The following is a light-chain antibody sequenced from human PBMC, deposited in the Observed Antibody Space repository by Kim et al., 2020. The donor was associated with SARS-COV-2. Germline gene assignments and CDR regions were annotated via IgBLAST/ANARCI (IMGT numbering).Light chain of an antibody. CDR2: SRN. CDR1: SSNNGSNA. J-gene: IGLJ3*02. Sequence: GQRFTISCSGSSSNNGSNAVRWDQQLPGTAPKLLIHSRNQRPAGVPDRFSGTKSGTTASLAISGLKSEEEANYYCAAWDNSLSAWVFGGGTQLTVL. V-gene: IGLV1-44*01. CDR3: AAWDNSLSAWV.